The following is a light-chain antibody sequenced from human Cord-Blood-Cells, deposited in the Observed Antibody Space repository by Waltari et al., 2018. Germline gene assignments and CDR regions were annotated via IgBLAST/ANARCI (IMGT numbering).Light chain of an antibody. CDR1: SSDVGGSNY. Sequence: QSALTQPRPGSGSPGQSVTISCPGTSSDVGGSNYVSWYQQHPGKAPKLLIYDVSKRPSGVPDRFSGSKSGNTASLTISGLQAEDEADYYCCSYAGSYTWVFGGGTKLTVL. CDR3: CSYAGSYTWV. V-gene: IGLV2-11*01. CDR2: DVS. J-gene: IGLJ3*02.